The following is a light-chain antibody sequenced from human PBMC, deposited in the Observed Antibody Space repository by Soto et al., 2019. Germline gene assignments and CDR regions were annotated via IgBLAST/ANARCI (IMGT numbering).Light chain of an antibody. CDR3: SSYTSSSTIVV. Sequence: QSALTQPASVSGSPGQSITISCTGTSSDVGGYNYVSWYQQHPGKAPKLMIYDVSNRPSGVSNRFSGSKSGNTASLTISGLQPEDEDDYYCSSYTSSSTIVVFGGGTQLTVL. CDR1: SSDVGGYNY. V-gene: IGLV2-14*01. CDR2: DVS. J-gene: IGLJ2*01.